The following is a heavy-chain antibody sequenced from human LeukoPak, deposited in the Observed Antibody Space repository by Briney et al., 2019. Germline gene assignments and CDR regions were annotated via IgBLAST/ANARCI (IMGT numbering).Heavy chain of an antibody. CDR3: TRDAPGRDYYDSSGYFDY. Sequence: PSQTLSLTCTVSGGSVSSADYYWSWIRQPPGKGLEWIGYIYYSGGTYYNPSLKSRVTISVDTSKNQFSLKLSSVTAADTAVYYCTRDAPGRDYYDSSGYFDYWGQGTLVTVSS. CDR2: IYYSGGT. J-gene: IGHJ4*02. D-gene: IGHD3-22*01. CDR1: GGSVSSADYY. V-gene: IGHV4-30-4*01.